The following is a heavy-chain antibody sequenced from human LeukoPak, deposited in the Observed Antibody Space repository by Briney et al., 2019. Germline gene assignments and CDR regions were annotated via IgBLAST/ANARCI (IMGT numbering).Heavy chain of an antibody. V-gene: IGHV4-30-4*01. CDR1: GGSISSGDYY. Sequence: PSETLSLTCTVSGGSISSGDYYWNWIRQPPGKGLEWIGYIYYSGSTNYNPSLKSRVTISVDTSKNQFSLKLSSVTAADTAVYYCARDRVEPWAMDGFGYMDVWGKGTTVTVSS. CDR3: ARDRVEPWAMDGFGYMDV. D-gene: IGHD6-19*01. J-gene: IGHJ6*03. CDR2: IYYSGST.